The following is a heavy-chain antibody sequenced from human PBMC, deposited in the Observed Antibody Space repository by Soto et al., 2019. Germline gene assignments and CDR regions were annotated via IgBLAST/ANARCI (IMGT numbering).Heavy chain of an antibody. D-gene: IGHD3-3*01. CDR3: ASTVLEWLFDYYYYYMDV. CDR1: GGSISSYY. Sequence: QVQLQESGPGLVKPSETLSLTCTVSGGSISSYYWSWIRQPPGKGLEWIGYIYYSGSTNYNPSLKSRVTISVDTSKNQFSLKLSSVTAADTAVYYCASTVLEWLFDYYYYYMDVWGKGTTVTVSS. V-gene: IGHV4-59*08. CDR2: IYYSGST. J-gene: IGHJ6*03.